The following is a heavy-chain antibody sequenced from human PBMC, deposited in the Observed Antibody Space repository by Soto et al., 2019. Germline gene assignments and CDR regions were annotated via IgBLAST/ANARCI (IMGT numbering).Heavy chain of an antibody. Sequence: GGSLRLSCAATGFTFSESYMSWTRKAPGKGLEFLSHISSSGSSTYNADSVKGRFTISRDNAKNSLYLQMNSLRVEDTAIYYCARGGRPDYWGQGTLVTVSS. J-gene: IGHJ4*02. V-gene: IGHV3-11*01. CDR2: ISSSGSST. CDR3: ARGGRPDY. CDR1: GFTFSESY.